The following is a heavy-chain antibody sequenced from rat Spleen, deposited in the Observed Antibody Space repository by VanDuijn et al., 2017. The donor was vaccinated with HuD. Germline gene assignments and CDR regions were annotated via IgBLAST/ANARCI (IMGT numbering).Heavy chain of an antibody. CDR2: ISTSGSRT. J-gene: IGHJ2*01. V-gene: IGHV5-25*01. D-gene: IGHD4-1*01. CDR1: GFTFSDYY. CDR3: ARVDVTGEY. Sequence: EVQLVESDGGLVQPGRSLKLSCAASGFTFSDYYMAWVRQAPTKGLEWVATISTSGSRTYYPDSVKGRFTISRDNAKSSLYLQMNSLKSEDTATDCVARVDVTGEYWAQGVAVPVSS.